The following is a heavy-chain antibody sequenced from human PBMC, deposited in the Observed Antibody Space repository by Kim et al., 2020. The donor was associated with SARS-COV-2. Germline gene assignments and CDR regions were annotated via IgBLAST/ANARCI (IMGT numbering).Heavy chain of an antibody. V-gene: IGHV3-30*04. Sequence: GGSLRLSCAASGFTFSSYAMHWVRQAPGKGLEWVAVISYDGSNKYYADSVKGRFTISRDNSKNTLYLQMNSLRAEDTAVYYCARDTRDLAYCSSTSCKLGDYYYYYGMDVWGQGATVTVS. CDR3: ARDTRDLAYCSSTSCKLGDYYYYYGMDV. J-gene: IGHJ6*02. CDR1: GFTFSSYA. D-gene: IGHD2-2*01. CDR2: ISYDGSNK.